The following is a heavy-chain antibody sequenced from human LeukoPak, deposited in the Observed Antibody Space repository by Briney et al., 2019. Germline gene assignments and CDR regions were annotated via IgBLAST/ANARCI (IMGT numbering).Heavy chain of an antibody. Sequence: RGSLRLSCAAPGFTFSNYTMHWVRQAPGKRLGRGADISYDGGNKYYADSVKGRFTISRENSKNTVYLQMNSLRAEDTAVYDRAKDRGSGWYGNWFDPWGQGTLVTASS. V-gene: IGHV3-30*04. D-gene: IGHD6-19*01. J-gene: IGHJ5*02. CDR1: GFTFSNYT. CDR3: AKDRGSGWYGNWFDP. CDR2: ISYDGGNK.